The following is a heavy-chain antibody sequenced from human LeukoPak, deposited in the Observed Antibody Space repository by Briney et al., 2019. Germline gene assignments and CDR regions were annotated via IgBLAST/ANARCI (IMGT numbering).Heavy chain of an antibody. CDR2: IRQDGSEK. CDR3: ARRYFEY. V-gene: IGHV3-7*03. J-gene: IGHJ4*02. Sequence: AGGSLRLSCAGSGFTFSSYWMHWVRQAPGKGLEWVANIRQDGSEKYYVDSVKGRFTISRDNAKNALYLQMNSLRAEDTAVYYCARRYFEYWGQGTLVTVSS. CDR1: GFTFSSYW.